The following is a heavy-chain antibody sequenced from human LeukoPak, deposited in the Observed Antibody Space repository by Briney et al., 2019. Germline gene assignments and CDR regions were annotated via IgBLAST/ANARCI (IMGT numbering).Heavy chain of an antibody. CDR3: AADNPALYDSYGRFDY. Sequence: ASVKVSCKASGFTFTSSAMQWVRQARGQRLEWIGWIVVGSGNTNYAQKFQERVTITRDMSTSTAYMELSSLRSEDTAVYYCAADNPALYDSYGRFDYWGQGTLVTVSS. J-gene: IGHJ4*02. CDR2: IVVGSGNT. CDR1: GFTFTSSA. D-gene: IGHD5-18*01. V-gene: IGHV1-58*02.